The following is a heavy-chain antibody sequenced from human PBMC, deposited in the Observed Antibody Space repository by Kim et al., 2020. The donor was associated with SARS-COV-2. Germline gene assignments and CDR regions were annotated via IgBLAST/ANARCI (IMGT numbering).Heavy chain of an antibody. CDR3: AKGYSSSWYLLGGMDV. CDR2: ISGSGGST. CDR1: GFTFSSYA. J-gene: IGHJ6*02. V-gene: IGHV3-23*01. Sequence: GGSLRLSCAASGFTFSSYAMSWVRQAPGKGLEWVSAISGSGGSTYYADSVKGRFTISRDNSKNTLYLQMNSLRAEDTAVYYCAKGYSSSWYLLGGMDVWGQGTTVTVSS. D-gene: IGHD6-13*01.